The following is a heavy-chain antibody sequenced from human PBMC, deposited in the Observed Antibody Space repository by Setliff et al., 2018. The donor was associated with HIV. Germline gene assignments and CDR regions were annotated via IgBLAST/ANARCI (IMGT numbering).Heavy chain of an antibody. Sequence: SETLSLTCNVSGDSLNTYYWSWIRQSGGKGLEWIGRIYASGKTTFNPSLKSRVTISIDTSKNQFSLKLTSVTAADSATYYCARVSRGWYLGAEVAEYFDHWGQGTLVTVSS. CDR1: GDSLNTYY. J-gene: IGHJ1*01. D-gene: IGHD6-19*01. CDR2: IYASGKT. CDR3: ARVSRGWYLGAEVAEYFDH. V-gene: IGHV4-4*07.